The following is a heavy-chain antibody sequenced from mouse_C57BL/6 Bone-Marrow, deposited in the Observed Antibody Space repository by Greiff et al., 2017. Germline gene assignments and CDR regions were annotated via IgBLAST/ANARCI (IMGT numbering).Heavy chain of an antibody. D-gene: IGHD1-1*01. J-gene: IGHJ4*01. CDR3: ASPRWGSSYFYAMDY. CDR1: GYTFTDYY. CDR2: IYPGSGNT. V-gene: IGHV1-76*01. Sequence: QVQLQQSGAELVRPGASVKLSCKASGYTFTDYYINWVKQRPGQGLEWIARIYPGSGNTYYNEKFKGKATLTAEKSSSTAYMQLSSLTSEDSAVYFCASPRWGSSYFYAMDYWGQGTSVTVSS.